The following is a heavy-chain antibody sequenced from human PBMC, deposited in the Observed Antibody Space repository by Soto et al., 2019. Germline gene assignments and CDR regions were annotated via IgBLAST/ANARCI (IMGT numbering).Heavy chain of an antibody. CDR1: GFTFSTYE. CDR2: ISSSATNT. Sequence: PGGSLRLSCAASGFTFSTYEMNWVRQAPGKGLEWVSYISSSATNTEYADSVKGRFTISRDNDKSSLYLQMDSLRAEDTAVYYCAREIIVGGNDYWGQGTLVTVSS. D-gene: IGHD1-26*01. CDR3: AREIIVGGNDY. V-gene: IGHV3-48*03. J-gene: IGHJ4*02.